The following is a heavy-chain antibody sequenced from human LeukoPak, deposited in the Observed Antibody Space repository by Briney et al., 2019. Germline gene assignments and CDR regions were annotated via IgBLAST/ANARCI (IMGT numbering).Heavy chain of an antibody. CDR3: ARGEYSSSWDHYYFDY. CDR1: GYTFTGYY. J-gene: IGHJ4*02. Sequence: ASAKVSCKTSGYTFTGYYMHWVRQAPGQGLEWMGRINPNSGGTNYAQTFQGRVTMTRDTSITTAYLEASSLRTDDTAVYYCARGEYSSSWDHYYFDYWGQGTLVTVSS. CDR2: INPNSGGT. V-gene: IGHV1-2*06. D-gene: IGHD6-13*01.